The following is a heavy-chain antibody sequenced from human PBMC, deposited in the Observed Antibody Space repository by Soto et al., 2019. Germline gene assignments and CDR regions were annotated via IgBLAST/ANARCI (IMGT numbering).Heavy chain of an antibody. D-gene: IGHD3-10*01. J-gene: IGHJ3*02. V-gene: IGHV1-18*01. CDR3: ARVIYGLYAFDI. CDR1: GYTFTSYG. CDR2: ISAYNGNT. Sequence: QVQLVQSGAEVKKPGASVKVSCKASGYTFTSYGISWVRQAPGQGLEWMGWISAYNGNTNYAQKLQGRVTMNTDTSTSTVYMEVRSLRSDDTAVYYCARVIYGLYAFDIWGQGTMVTVSS.